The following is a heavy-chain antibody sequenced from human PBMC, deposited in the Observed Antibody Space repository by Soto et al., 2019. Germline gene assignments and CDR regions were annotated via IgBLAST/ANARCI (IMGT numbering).Heavy chain of an antibody. J-gene: IGHJ5*01. CDR1: GYTFATYD. CDR3: ARSDGYNFNWLDS. D-gene: IGHD2-21*01. Sequence: QVQLVQSGAEVKTPGASVKVSCKASGYTFATYDINWVRQAPGQGREWMGWMNPNSGNTGYAQKFPGRLTMTRDTALSVAHMELSSLRNEDTAVYYCARSDGYNFNWLDSWGQGTLVTVSA. V-gene: IGHV1-8*01. CDR2: MNPNSGNT.